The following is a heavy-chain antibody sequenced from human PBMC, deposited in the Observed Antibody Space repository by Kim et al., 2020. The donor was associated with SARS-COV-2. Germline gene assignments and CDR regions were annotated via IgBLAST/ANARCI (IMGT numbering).Heavy chain of an antibody. CDR3: ATSNGGLDY. J-gene: IGHJ4*02. CDR1: GFDFNAYS. CDR2: ITGPSSTI. D-gene: IGHD2-8*01. V-gene: IGHV3-48*02. Sequence: GGSLRLSCTGSGFDFNAYSMNWVRQAPGKRLEWISYITGPSSTINYADSVKGRVTISRDNAKQSVYLQINSLRDEDTAIYYCATSNGGLDYWGQGTLVTVSS.